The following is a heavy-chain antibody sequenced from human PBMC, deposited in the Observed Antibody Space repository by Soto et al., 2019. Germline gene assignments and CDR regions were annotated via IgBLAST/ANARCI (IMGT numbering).Heavy chain of an antibody. D-gene: IGHD3-16*01. CDR3: ARDLDYFDA. CDR1: GGSFKSGSYY. CDR2: VYHTGRT. V-gene: IGHV4-61*01. J-gene: IGHJ4*02. Sequence: QVHLQESGPGLVRPSETLSLTCTVSGGSFKSGSYYWSWIRQPPGKGLEWIGYVYHTGRTDYNPPLKSRVSISMDTSKSQCSLDLDSVTPADTAVYSCARDLDYFDAWGQGTLVTVS.